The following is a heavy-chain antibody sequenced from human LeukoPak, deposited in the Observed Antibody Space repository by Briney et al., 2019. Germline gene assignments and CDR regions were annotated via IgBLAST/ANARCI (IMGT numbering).Heavy chain of an antibody. J-gene: IGHJ4*02. CDR1: GFTFSNYA. CDR2: ISGSGYIT. Sequence: PGGSLRLSCAASGFTFSNYAMLWVRQAPGKGLEWVSIISGSGYITYYADSVKGRFTISRDNSKNTLYLQMNSLRAEDTASYYCVKGGIAVTGTDSFDYWGQGTLVTVSS. V-gene: IGHV3-23*01. CDR3: VKGGIAVTGTDSFDY. D-gene: IGHD6-19*01.